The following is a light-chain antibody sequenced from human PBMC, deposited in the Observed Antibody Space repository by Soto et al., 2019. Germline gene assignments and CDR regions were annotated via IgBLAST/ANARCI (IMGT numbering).Light chain of an antibody. V-gene: IGKV1-9*01. CDR1: QGTNNY. CDR2: AAS. J-gene: IGKJ2*01. CDR3: QQLNSYPYT. Sequence: DIQLTQSPSFLSASVGDRVTITCRASQGTNNYLAWYQQQPWKAPKVLIYAASTLQSGVPSRFSGSGSGTEFTLTISSLQPEDFATYYCQQLNSYPYTFGQGTKLESK.